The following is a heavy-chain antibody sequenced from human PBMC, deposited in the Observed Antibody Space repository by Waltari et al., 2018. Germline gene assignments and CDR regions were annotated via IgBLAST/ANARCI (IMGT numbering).Heavy chain of an antibody. V-gene: IGHV4-38-2*02. CDR3: ARDRRHTIFGVVSLFDY. D-gene: IGHD3-3*01. J-gene: IGHJ4*02. CDR1: GYSLSRGYF. Sequence: QVQLQESGPGLVKPSETLSLTCAVSGYSLSRGYFWGWIRQPPGKGLEWIGSVYHTGSTYYNPSLKSRVTISVDMSKNQFSLELTSVTAADTAVYYCARDRRHTIFGVVSLFDYWGQGALVTVSS. CDR2: VYHTGST.